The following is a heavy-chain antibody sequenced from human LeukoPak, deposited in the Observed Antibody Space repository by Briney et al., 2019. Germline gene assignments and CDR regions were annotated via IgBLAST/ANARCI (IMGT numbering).Heavy chain of an antibody. CDR1: GFTFSSYA. J-gene: IGHJ5*02. V-gene: IGHV3-23*01. Sequence: GGSLRLSCAASGFTFSSYAMSWVRQAPGKGLEWLSSISGSGSSTYYADSVKGRFTISRDNSKNTLYLQMNSLRAEDTAVYYCAKDTVAVAALFDPWGQGTLVTVSS. CDR2: ISGSGSST. CDR3: AKDTVAVAALFDP. D-gene: IGHD6-19*01.